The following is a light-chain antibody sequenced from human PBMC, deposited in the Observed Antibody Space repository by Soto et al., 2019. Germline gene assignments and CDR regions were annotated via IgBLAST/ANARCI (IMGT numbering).Light chain of an antibody. Sequence: QSALTQPASVSASPGQSITISCTGTSSDIGGYIYVSWYQHHPGKAPRLMIYEVSSRPSGVSNHFSGSKSGNTAFLPISGLQAEDEAQYYCSSYSSANTVIFGGGTKLTVL. V-gene: IGLV2-14*01. CDR1: SSDIGGYIY. CDR2: EVS. CDR3: SSYSSANTVI. J-gene: IGLJ2*01.